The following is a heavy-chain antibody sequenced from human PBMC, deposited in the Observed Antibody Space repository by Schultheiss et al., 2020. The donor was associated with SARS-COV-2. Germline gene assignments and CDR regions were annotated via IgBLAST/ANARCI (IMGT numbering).Heavy chain of an antibody. D-gene: IGHD3-22*01. CDR3: ARASRDYDSSGSTVDWFDP. J-gene: IGHJ5*02. CDR2: ISYDGSNK. V-gene: IGHV3-30*04. CDR1: GFTFSNYA. Sequence: GGSLRLSCAASGFTFSNYAMHWVRQAPGKGLEWVAVISYDGSNKYYADSVKGRFTISRDNSKNTPYLQMNSLRAEDTAVYYCARASRDYDSSGSTVDWFDPWGQGTLVTVSS.